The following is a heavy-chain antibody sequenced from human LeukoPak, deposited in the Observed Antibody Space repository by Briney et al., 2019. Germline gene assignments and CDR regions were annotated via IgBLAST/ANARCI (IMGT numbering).Heavy chain of an antibody. J-gene: IGHJ4*02. D-gene: IGHD2-15*01. CDR1: GGSISSYY. V-gene: IGHV4-59*12. CDR2: IYYSGST. Sequence: SETLSLTCTVSGGSISSYYWSWIRQPPGKGLEWIGYIYYSGSTNYNPSLKSRVTISVDTSKNQFSLKLSSVTAADTAVYYCARRLKRYCSGGSCYSWGFDYWGQGTLVTVSS. CDR3: ARRLKRYCSGGSCYSWGFDY.